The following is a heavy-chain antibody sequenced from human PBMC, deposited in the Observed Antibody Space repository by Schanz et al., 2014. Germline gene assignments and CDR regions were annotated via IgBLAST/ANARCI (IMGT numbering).Heavy chain of an antibody. J-gene: IGHJ4*02. CDR3: AKSYDTSGYSGFDY. CDR2: IRSDNNYI. CDR1: GFTFSNYD. V-gene: IGHV3-21*01. Sequence: EVQLVESGGGLVQPGGSLRLSCAASGFTFSNYDMHWVRQAIGKGLEWVSYIRSDNNYIYYADSVKGRFTISRDNAKNSLFLQMNSLRTEDTAVYFCAKSYDTSGYSGFDYWGQGALVTVSS. D-gene: IGHD3-22*01.